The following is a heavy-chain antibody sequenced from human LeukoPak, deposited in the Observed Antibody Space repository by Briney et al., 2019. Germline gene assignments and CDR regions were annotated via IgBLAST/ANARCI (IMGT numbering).Heavy chain of an antibody. J-gene: IGHJ3*02. CDR3: ARGRVLGAAAYPAFDI. Sequence: PGGSLRLSCAASGFTVSSNYMSWVRQAPGKGLEWVSVIYSGGSTYYADSVKGRFTISRDNSKNTLYLQMNSLRAEDTAVYYCARGRVLGAAAYPAFDIWGQGTMVTVSS. V-gene: IGHV3-66*01. D-gene: IGHD6-13*01. CDR1: GFTVSSNY. CDR2: IYSGGST.